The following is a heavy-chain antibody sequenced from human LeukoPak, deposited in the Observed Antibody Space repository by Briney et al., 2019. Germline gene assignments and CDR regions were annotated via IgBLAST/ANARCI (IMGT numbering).Heavy chain of an antibody. CDR1: GYSINSYW. Sequence: GESLKISCKGSGYSINSYWIGWVRQMPGKGLEWIGMIYPGDSDTRYSPSFQGQVTISADKYITTAYLHWSSLKASHTAMYYCARRPPGVRATNYYHGMDVWGQGTTVTVSS. V-gene: IGHV5-51*01. CDR3: ARRPPGVRATNYYHGMDV. CDR2: IYPGDSDT. D-gene: IGHD3-10*01. J-gene: IGHJ6*02.